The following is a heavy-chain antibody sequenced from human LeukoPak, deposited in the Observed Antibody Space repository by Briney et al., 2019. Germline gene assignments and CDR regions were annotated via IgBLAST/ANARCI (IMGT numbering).Heavy chain of an antibody. CDR1: GYTFTSYD. J-gene: IGHJ6*02. Sequence: GASVKVSCKASGYTFTSYDINWVRQATGQGLEWMGWMNPNSGNTGYAQKFQGRVTMTRDTSISTAYMELSRLRSDDTAVYYCARAPGGYSYGYGSNYYGMDVWGQGTTVTVSS. CDR2: MNPNSGNT. D-gene: IGHD5-18*01. CDR3: ARAPGGYSYGYGSNYYGMDV. V-gene: IGHV1-8*01.